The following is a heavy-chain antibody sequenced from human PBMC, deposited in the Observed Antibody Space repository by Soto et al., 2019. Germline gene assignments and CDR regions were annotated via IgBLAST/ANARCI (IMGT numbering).Heavy chain of an antibody. CDR3: AKEQEMTPIRVLDY. CDR1: RFTFSDYA. CDR2: VSHTGTGT. V-gene: IGHV3-23*01. J-gene: IGHJ4*02. Sequence: EVQLLESGGGLIQPGGSLRLSCAASRFTFSDYAMSWVRQAPGKGLEWVSAVSHTGTGTYYADSVTGRFTISRDNSKNTVYLQLNSLRPEDTAIYYCAKEQEMTPIRVLDYRGQGTLVAVSS. D-gene: IGHD2-21*02.